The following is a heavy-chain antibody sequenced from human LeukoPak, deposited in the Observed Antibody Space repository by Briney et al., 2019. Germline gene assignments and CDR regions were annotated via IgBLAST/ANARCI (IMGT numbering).Heavy chain of an antibody. D-gene: IGHD3-10*01. CDR2: IYYSGST. Sequence: PSETLSLTCTVSGGSITSGGYYWSWIRQHPEKGLEWIGYIYYSGSTYYNPSLKSRVTISVDTSKNQFSLKLSSVTAADTAVYYCARLLEGDYGSGDFYYFDYWGQGTLVTVSS. CDR3: ARLLEGDYGSGDFYYFDY. J-gene: IGHJ4*02. V-gene: IGHV4-31*03. CDR1: GGSITSGGYY.